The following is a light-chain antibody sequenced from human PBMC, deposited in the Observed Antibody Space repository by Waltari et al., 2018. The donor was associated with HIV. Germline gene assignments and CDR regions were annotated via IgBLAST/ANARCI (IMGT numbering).Light chain of an antibody. V-gene: IGLV1-51*01. CDR3: GTWDSSLSAV. Sequence: QSVLTQPPSVSAAPGQRVTISCSGSSSNIGNNYVSWYQHLPGAAPKLRIYDNNNRPSGIPDRFSGSKSGTSATLVITGLQTGDEADYYCGTWDSSLSAVFGGGTKLTVL. CDR1: SSNIGNNY. J-gene: IGLJ3*02. CDR2: DNN.